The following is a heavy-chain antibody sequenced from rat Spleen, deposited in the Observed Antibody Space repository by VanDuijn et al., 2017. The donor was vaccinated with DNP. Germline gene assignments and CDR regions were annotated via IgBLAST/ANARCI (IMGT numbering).Heavy chain of an antibody. CDR3: ARGDIQRSFDY. D-gene: IGHD2-3*01. Sequence: EVQLQESGPGLVKPSQSLSLTCSVTGFSIASSFRWNWIRKFPGNKLEWMGYINSAGSTNYNPSRKGRISITSDTSKNQFFLQVNSVTTEDTATYYCARGDIQRSFDYWGQGVMVTVSS. J-gene: IGHJ2*01. V-gene: IGHV3-3*01. CDR2: INSAGST. CDR1: GFSIASSFR.